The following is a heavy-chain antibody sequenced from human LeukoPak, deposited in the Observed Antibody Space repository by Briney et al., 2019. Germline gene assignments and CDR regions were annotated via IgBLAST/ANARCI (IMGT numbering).Heavy chain of an antibody. D-gene: IGHD2-21*01. V-gene: IGHV3-73*01. CDR1: GFTFSGSA. J-gene: IGHJ4*02. CDR2: IRSKANSYAT. Sequence: GGSLRLSCAASGFTFSGSAMHWVRQASGKGLEWVGRIRSKANSYATAYAASVKGRFTISRDDSKNTAYLQMNSLKTEDTAVYYCCVVVSWYFDYWGQGTLVTVSS. CDR3: CVVVSWYFDY.